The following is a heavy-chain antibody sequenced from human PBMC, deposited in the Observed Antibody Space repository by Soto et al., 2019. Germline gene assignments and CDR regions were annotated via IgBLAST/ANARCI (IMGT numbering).Heavy chain of an antibody. Sequence: QITLKESGPTLVKPTQSLTLTCTVSGFSLSGDGVGVGWIRQPPGKALEWLALIYWDDDQRYSPSLKTRLTITKHTFKNQVVLTMTNMDPVDTATYYCAHAFGGTSWPNDAFDIWGQGTVVTVSS. V-gene: IGHV2-5*02. CDR3: AHAFGGTSWPNDAFDI. CDR2: IYWDDDQ. J-gene: IGHJ3*02. D-gene: IGHD3-3*02. CDR1: GFSLSGDGVG.